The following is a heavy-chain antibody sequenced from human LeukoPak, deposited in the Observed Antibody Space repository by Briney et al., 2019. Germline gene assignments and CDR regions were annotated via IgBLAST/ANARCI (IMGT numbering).Heavy chain of an antibody. CDR3: ARGHDILTGHNWFDP. D-gene: IGHD3-9*01. Sequence: SETLSLTCTVSGGSISSGGYYWSWIRQHPGKGLEWIGYIYYSGSTYYNPSLKSRVTISVDTSKNQFSLKLSSVTAADTAVYYCARGHDILTGHNWFDPWGQETLVTVSS. CDR1: GGSISSGGYY. CDR2: IYYSGST. V-gene: IGHV4-31*03. J-gene: IGHJ5*02.